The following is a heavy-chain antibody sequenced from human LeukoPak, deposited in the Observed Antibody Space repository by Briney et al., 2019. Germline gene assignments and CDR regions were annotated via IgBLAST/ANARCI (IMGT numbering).Heavy chain of an antibody. Sequence: GASVKVSCKASGGTFSSYAISWVRQAPGQGLEWMGRIIPILGIANYAQKFQGRVTITADKSTSTAYMELSSLRSEDTAVYYCAREWEVPVGPFYYYYGMDVWGQGTTVTVSS. CDR2: IIPILGIA. J-gene: IGHJ6*02. V-gene: IGHV1-69*04. CDR3: AREWEVPVGPFYYYYGMDV. CDR1: GGTFSSYA. D-gene: IGHD1-26*01.